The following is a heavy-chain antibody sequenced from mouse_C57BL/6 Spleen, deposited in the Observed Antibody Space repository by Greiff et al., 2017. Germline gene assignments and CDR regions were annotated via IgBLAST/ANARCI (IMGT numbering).Heavy chain of an antibody. CDR3: AGDGYYVLDY. Sequence: EVMLVESGGGLVKPGGSLKLSCAASGFTFSDYGMHWVRQAPEKGLEWVAYISSGSSTIYYADTVKGRFTISRDNAKNTLFLQMTSLRSEDTAMYYCAGDGYYVLDYWGQGTTLTVSS. D-gene: IGHD2-3*01. CDR1: GFTFSDYG. J-gene: IGHJ2*01. V-gene: IGHV5-17*01. CDR2: ISSGSSTI.